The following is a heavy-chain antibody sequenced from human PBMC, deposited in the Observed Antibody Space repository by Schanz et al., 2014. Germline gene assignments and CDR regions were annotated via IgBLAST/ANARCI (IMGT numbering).Heavy chain of an antibody. D-gene: IGHD2-15*01. Sequence: QVQLVQSGAEVKKPGSSVKVSCTASGGTFSSYTISWIRQAPGQGLEWMGRIIPVLAIADYAQKFQGRVTITADKSTSTASMELSSLRSDDTAVYYCARGGGPEDVFDIWGQGTIRTVSS. V-gene: IGHV1-69*02. CDR1: GGTFSSYT. CDR2: IIPVLAIA. J-gene: IGHJ3*02. CDR3: ARGGGPEDVFDI.